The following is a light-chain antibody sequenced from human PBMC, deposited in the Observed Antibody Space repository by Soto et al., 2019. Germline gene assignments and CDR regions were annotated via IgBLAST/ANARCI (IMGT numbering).Light chain of an antibody. V-gene: IGKV1-27*01. CDR2: AAS. CDR1: QGTSNY. J-gene: IGKJ1*01. CDR3: QKYNSAPTWT. Sequence: DIQMTQSPSSLSASVGDRVTITCRASQGTSNYLAWYQQKPGKVPKLLIYAASTVQSGVPSRFRGSGSGTYFTLTINSLQPEDVATYYCQKYNSAPTWTFGQGTKVEIK.